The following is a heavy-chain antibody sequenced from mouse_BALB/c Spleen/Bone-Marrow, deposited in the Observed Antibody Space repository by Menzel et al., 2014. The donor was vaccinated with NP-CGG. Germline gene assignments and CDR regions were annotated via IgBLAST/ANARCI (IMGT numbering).Heavy chain of an antibody. J-gene: IGHJ4*01. Sequence: QVQLQQSGAELAKPGASVKMSCKASGYTFTSYWMHWVKQRPGQGLEWIGYINPSTGYTEYNQKFKDKATLTADKSSSTAYMQLSSLTSEDSAVYYCARPENYDAMDYWGQGTSVNVSS. CDR3: ARPENYDAMDY. V-gene: IGHV1-7*01. CDR2: INPSTGYT. CDR1: GYTFTSYW.